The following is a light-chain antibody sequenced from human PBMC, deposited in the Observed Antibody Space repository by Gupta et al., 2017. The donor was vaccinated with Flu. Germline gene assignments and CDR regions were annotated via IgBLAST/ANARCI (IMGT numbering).Light chain of an antibody. CDR1: QSVSNY. CDR3: QQRCSCPET. Sequence: PATLSGSVGERVTITCRASQSVSNYLNWYLQRPGEAPKLLIYAASSLDGEIPARFSGSGSGTDFTLIISSLEPEDFAVYYCQQRCSCPETFGRGTRLEI. CDR2: AAS. V-gene: IGKV1-39*01. J-gene: IGKJ5*01.